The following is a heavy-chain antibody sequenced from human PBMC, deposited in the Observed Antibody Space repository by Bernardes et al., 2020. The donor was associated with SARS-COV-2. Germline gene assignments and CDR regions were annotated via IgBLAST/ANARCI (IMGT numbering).Heavy chain of an antibody. J-gene: IGHJ6*02. CDR1: GGSFSGYY. V-gene: IGHV4-34*01. CDR3: ARDQKGFLYDILTGYYQHYYYYGMDV. D-gene: IGHD3-9*01. CDR2: INHSGST. Sequence: SETLSLTCAVYGGSFSGYYWSWIRQPPGKGLEWIGEINHSGSTNYNPSLKSRVTISVDTSKNQFSLKLSSVTAADTAVYYCARDQKGFLYDILTGYYQHYYYYGMDVWGQGTTVTVSS.